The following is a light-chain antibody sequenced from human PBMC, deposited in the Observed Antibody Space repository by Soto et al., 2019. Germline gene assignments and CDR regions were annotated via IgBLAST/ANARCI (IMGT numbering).Light chain of an antibody. Sequence: QSALTQPRSVSGSPGQSVTISCTGTSSDVGGYNYVSWYQQHPDKAPKLMIYDVSERPSGVPDRFSGSKSDNTASLTISGLQAEDEADYYCCSYAGSYPYVFGTGTKLTVL. CDR2: DVS. J-gene: IGLJ1*01. CDR1: SSDVGGYNY. V-gene: IGLV2-11*01. CDR3: CSYAGSYPYV.